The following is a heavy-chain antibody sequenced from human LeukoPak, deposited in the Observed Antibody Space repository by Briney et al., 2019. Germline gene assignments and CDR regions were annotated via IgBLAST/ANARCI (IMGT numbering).Heavy chain of an antibody. Sequence: PGDSLRLSCSGSGFNFGGACGLGWVRQAPGKGLEWVSTISGGGKNTHYADSVKGRFTISRDNSRSTLYLQIDSLRPEDTAVYYCARDRGRTWVQVANWGQGTLVTVSS. CDR1: GFNFGGACG. CDR3: ARDRGRTWVQVAN. CDR2: ISGGGKNT. J-gene: IGHJ4*02. D-gene: IGHD2-15*01. V-gene: IGHV3-23*01.